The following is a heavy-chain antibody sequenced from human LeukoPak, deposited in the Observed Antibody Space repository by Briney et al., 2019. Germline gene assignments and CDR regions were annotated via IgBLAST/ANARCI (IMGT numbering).Heavy chain of an antibody. CDR2: IYYSGTT. Sequence: SETLSLNCTVSGGSISSYYWSWIRQAPGKGLEWIGYIYYSGTTKYNPSLMGRVSISVDTSKNQFSLRLSSVAAADTAVYYCARHGGSYFYYWGQGTLVTVSS. J-gene: IGHJ4*02. CDR3: ARHGGSYFYY. D-gene: IGHD1-26*01. V-gene: IGHV4-59*08. CDR1: GGSISSYY.